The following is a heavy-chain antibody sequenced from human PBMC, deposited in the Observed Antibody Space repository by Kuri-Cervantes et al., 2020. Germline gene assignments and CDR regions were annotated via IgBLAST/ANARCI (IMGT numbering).Heavy chain of an antibody. CDR3: ARGASTTVTTYLDYFDY. J-gene: IGHJ4*02. CDR1: GGSISSSNW. V-gene: IGHV4-4*02. Sequence: GSLRLSCAVSGGSISSSNWWSWVRQPPGKGLEWIGEIYHSGSTNYNPSLKSRVTISVDTSKNQFSLKLSSVTAADTAVYYCARGASTTVTTYLDYFDYWGQGTLVTVSS. D-gene: IGHD4-17*01. CDR2: IYHSGST.